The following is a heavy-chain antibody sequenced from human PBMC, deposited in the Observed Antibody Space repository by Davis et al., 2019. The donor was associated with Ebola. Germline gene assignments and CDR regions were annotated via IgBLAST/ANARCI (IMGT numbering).Heavy chain of an antibody. V-gene: IGHV4-39*07. Sequence: PSETLSLTCTVSGGSISSYYWGWIRQPPGKGLEWIGSIYYSGSTYYNPSLKSRVTISVDTSKNQFSLKLSSVTAADTAMYYCARKGGVGVTGKYYMDVWGKGTTVTVSS. J-gene: IGHJ6*03. D-gene: IGHD1-26*01. CDR3: ARKGGVGVTGKYYMDV. CDR2: IYYSGST. CDR1: GGSISSYY.